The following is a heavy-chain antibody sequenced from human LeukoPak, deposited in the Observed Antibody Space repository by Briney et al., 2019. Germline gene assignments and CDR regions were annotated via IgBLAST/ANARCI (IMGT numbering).Heavy chain of an antibody. CDR1: GFTFSSYA. CDR2: ISGSGGST. J-gene: IGHJ6*03. Sequence: GGSLRLSCAASGFTFSSYAMSWVRQAPGKGLEWVSAISGSGGSTYYADPVKGRFTISRDNSKNTLYLQMNSLRAEDTAVYYCAKGHYCTNGVCLNYYYYYYMDVWGKGTTVTVSS. CDR3: AKGHYCTNGVCLNYYYYYYMDV. V-gene: IGHV3-23*01. D-gene: IGHD2-8*01.